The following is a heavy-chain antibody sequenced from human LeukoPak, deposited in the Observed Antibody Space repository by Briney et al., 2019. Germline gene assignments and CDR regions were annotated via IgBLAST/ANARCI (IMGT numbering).Heavy chain of an antibody. V-gene: IGHV3-64*02. D-gene: IGHD5-18*01. CDR2: ISSNGSNT. J-gene: IGHJ4*02. CDR3: ARVSGYSYGQ. Sequence: AGGSLRLSCEASGFTFRSYAMNWVRQAPGKGLEYVSGISSNGSNTNYADSVEGRFTISRDNSKNTLYLRMGSLRPEDMAVYYCARVSGYSYGQWGQGTLVTVSS. CDR1: GFTFRSYA.